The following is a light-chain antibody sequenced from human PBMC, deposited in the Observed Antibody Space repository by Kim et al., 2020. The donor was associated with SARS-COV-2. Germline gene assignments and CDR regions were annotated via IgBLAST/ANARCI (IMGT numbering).Light chain of an antibody. Sequence: SVPPGQTASITCSGDKLGDKYSCWYQQKPGQSPVLVIYQDSKRPSGIPERFSGSNSGNTAPLTISGTQAMDEADYYCQAWDSSTWVFGGGTQLTVL. CDR1: KLGDKY. CDR3: QAWDSSTWV. V-gene: IGLV3-1*01. J-gene: IGLJ3*02. CDR2: QDS.